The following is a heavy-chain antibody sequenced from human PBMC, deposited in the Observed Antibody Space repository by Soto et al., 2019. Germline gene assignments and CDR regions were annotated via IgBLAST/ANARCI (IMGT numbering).Heavy chain of an antibody. V-gene: IGHV3-23*01. CDR3: ANGVAPAAMYAVDTAMPMGHYYYGMDV. Sequence: GGSLRLSCAASGFTFSSYAMSWVRQAPGKGLEWVSAISGSGGSTYYADSVKGRFTISRDNSKNTLYLQMNSLRAEDTAVYYCANGVAPAAMYAVDTAMPMGHYYYGMDVWGQGTTVTVSS. D-gene: IGHD2-2*01. CDR2: ISGSGGST. CDR1: GFTFSSYA. J-gene: IGHJ6*02.